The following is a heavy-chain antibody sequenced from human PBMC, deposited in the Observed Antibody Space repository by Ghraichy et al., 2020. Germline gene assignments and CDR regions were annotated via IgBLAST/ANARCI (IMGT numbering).Heavy chain of an antibody. J-gene: IGHJ4*02. CDR3: ASWGDSSGYYSFDY. CDR2: IYYSGST. V-gene: IGHV4-39*01. D-gene: IGHD3-22*01. CDR1: GGSISSSSYY. Sequence: SETLSLTCTVSGGSISSSSYYWGWIRPPPGKGLEWIGSIYYSGSTYYNPSLKSRVTISVDTSKNQFSLKLSSVTAADTAVYYCASWGDSSGYYSFDYWGQGTLVTVSS.